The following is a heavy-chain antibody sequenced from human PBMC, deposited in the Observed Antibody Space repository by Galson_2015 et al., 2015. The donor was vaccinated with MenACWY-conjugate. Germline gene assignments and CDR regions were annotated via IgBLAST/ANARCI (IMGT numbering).Heavy chain of an antibody. CDR3: ARAGGWHSSGGGMDV. V-gene: IGHV3-20*03. J-gene: IGHJ6*02. Sequence: YGMSWVRQAPGKGLEWVSGINWNGGSTGYADSVKGRFTISRDNAKNSLYLQMNSLRAEDTALYYCARAGGWHSSGGGMDVWGQGTTVTVSS. D-gene: IGHD6-19*01. CDR1: YG. CDR2: INWNGGST.